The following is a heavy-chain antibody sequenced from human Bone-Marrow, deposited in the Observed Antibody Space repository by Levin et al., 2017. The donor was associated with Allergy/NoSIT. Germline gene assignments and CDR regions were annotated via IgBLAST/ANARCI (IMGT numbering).Heavy chain of an antibody. D-gene: IGHD6-13*01. CDR3: ARVGPRAAGTLYNWFDP. CDR1: GFTFSSYA. V-gene: IGHV3-30-3*01. J-gene: IGHJ5*02. CDR2: ISYDGSNK. Sequence: GESLKISCAASGFTFSSYAMHWVRQAPGKGLEWVAVISYDGSNKYYADSVKGRFTISRDNSKNTLYLQMNSLRAEDTAVYYCARVGPRAAGTLYNWFDPWGQGTLVTVSS.